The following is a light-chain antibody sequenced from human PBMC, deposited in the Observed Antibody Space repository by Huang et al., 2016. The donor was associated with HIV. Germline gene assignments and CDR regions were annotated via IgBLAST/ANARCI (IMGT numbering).Light chain of an antibody. Sequence: EIVLTQSPATLSLSPGERATLSCRASQSVSSYVAWYQQKPGQAHRLLIYDASNRATGIPARFSGSGSGTDFTLTISSLEPEDFAVYYCQQRSNWLYTFGQGTKLEIK. CDR2: DAS. CDR1: QSVSSY. V-gene: IGKV3-11*01. J-gene: IGKJ2*01. CDR3: QQRSNWLYT.